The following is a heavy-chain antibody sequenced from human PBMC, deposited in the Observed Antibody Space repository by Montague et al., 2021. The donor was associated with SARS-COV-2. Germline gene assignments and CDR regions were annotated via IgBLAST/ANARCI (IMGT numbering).Heavy chain of an antibody. V-gene: IGHV4-59*13. CDR2: MYYSGST. J-gene: IGHJ4*02. CDR3: ARDFDC. CDR1: GGSISSYY. Sequence: SETLSLTCTVSGGSISSYYWSWIRQPPGKGLEWIEYMYYSGSTNYNPSLKSRVTLSVDTSKNQFSLKLSSVTAADTAVYYCARDFDCWGQGTLVTVSS.